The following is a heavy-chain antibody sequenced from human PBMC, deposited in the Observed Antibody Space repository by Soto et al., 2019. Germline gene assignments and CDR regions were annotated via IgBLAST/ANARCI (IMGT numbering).Heavy chain of an antibody. V-gene: IGHV4-59*12. D-gene: IGHD3-22*01. CDR3: ARTYDSNGYANEFDS. Sequence: SETLSLTCSVSGRSITSYYWSWVRQPPGKGLEWIGYIYDNGITSQNPSLKSRVTMSADTSQNHFSLKLTSVTGADTAVYYCARTYDSNGYANEFDSWGQGILVTVSS. CDR1: GRSITSYY. CDR2: IYDNGIT. J-gene: IGHJ4*02.